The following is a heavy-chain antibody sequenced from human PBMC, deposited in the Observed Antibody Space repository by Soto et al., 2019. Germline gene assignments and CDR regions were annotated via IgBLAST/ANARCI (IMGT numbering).Heavy chain of an antibody. CDR2: ISYDGSNK. D-gene: IGHD5-18*01. Sequence: QVQLVESGGGVVQPGRSLRLSCAASGFTFSSYGMHWVRQAPGKGLEWVAVISYDGSNKYYADSVKGRFTISRDNSKNTLYLQMNSLRAEDTAVYYCAKVEWIQLWTFDYWGQGTLVTVSS. CDR1: GFTFSSYG. V-gene: IGHV3-30*18. CDR3: AKVEWIQLWTFDY. J-gene: IGHJ4*02.